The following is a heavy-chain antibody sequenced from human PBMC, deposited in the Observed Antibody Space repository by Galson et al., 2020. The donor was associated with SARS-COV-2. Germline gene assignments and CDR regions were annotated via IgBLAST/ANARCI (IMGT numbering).Heavy chain of an antibody. CDR2: IYHAGYT. CDR1: GDSVSSGGYS. CDR3: ARAFYSTNYSWLDP. Sequence: SETPSLTCAVSGDSVSSGGYSWSWIRQPPGKGLEWIGNIYHAGYTYYNPSLKSRVTMSIDRSKNQFSLKLTSVTAADTAVYYCARAFYSTNYSWLDPWGQGTLVTVSS. V-gene: IGHV4-30-2*01. D-gene: IGHD6-13*01. J-gene: IGHJ5*02.